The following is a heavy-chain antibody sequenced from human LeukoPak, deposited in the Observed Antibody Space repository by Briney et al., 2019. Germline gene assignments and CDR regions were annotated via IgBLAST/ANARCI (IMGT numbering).Heavy chain of an antibody. CDR1: GFTFTTYS. CDR2: ISSNGGTT. Sequence: PGGSLRLSCAASGFTFTTYSMHWVRQAPGKGLEYVSGISSNGGTTYYADSMKGRFTISRDNSKNTVYLQMGSLRAEDMGVYYCARGRGETSARPFFDYRGGQGSLVTVSS. J-gene: IGHJ4*02. V-gene: IGHV3-64*02. D-gene: IGHD3/OR15-3a*01. CDR3: ARGRGETSARPFFDYR.